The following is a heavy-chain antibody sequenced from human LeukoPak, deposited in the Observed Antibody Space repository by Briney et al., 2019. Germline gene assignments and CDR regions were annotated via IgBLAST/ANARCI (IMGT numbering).Heavy chain of an antibody. CDR3: ARGHRRGVIPPYFDY. CDR2: IYTSGST. D-gene: IGHD3-10*01. Sequence: PSETLSLTCTVSGGSISSYYWSWIRQPAGKGLEWIGRIYTSGSTNYNPSLKSRVTMSVDTSKNQFSLKLSSVTAADTAVYYCARGHRRGVIPPYFDYWGQGTLVTVSS. V-gene: IGHV4-4*07. CDR1: GGSISSYY. J-gene: IGHJ4*02.